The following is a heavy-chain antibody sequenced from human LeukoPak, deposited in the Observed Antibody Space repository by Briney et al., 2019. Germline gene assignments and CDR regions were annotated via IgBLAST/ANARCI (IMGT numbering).Heavy chain of an antibody. J-gene: IGHJ4*02. CDR1: GFTFSSYW. Sequence: GSLRLSRAASGFTFSSYWMHWVRQAPGKGLVWVSRINSDGSSTTYADSVKGRFTISRDNAMNTLYLQMNSLRAEDTAVYYCARVEPIRLLVDYWGQGTLVTVSS. D-gene: IGHD3-3*01. V-gene: IGHV3-74*01. CDR2: INSDGSST. CDR3: ARVEPIRLLVDY.